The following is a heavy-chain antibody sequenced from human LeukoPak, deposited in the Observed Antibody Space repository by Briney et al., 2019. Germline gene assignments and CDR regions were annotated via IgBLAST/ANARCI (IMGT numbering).Heavy chain of an antibody. CDR1: GFTFSSYA. CDR2: MSGSGGTT. J-gene: IGHJ4*02. CDR3: ANPNSSGFYFSIRFDY. Sequence: GGSLRLSCTASGFTFSSYAMSWVRQAPGKGLEWVSVMSGSGGTTYYADSVKGRFTVSRDNSKNTLCLQMNSLRAEDTAVYYCANPNSSGFYFSIRFDYWGQGTLVTVSS. D-gene: IGHD3-22*01. V-gene: IGHV3-23*01.